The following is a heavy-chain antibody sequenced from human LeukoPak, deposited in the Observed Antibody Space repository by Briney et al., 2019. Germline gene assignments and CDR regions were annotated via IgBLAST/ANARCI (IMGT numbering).Heavy chain of an antibody. CDR2: ISGRGSDT. J-gene: IGHJ4*02. CDR1: GVIDG. Sequence: GGSLRLSCVASGVIDGMSCVRQAPGQGLEWVSAISGRGSDTFYSDSVKGRFTISRDNPKNTLYLQMNSLKTEDTAVYYCATDLRWELRDDYWGQGTLVTVSS. CDR3: ATDLRWELRDDY. V-gene: IGHV3-23*01. D-gene: IGHD2-15*01.